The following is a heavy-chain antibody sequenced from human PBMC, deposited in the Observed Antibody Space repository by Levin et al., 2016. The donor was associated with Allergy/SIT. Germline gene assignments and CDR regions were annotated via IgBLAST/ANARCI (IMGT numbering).Heavy chain of an antibody. V-gene: IGHV4-39*01. CDR1: GDSITSSSYQ. J-gene: IGHJ3*02. CDR2: YYHSVRT. D-gene: IGHD1-14*01. Sequence: SETLSLTCSVSGDSITSSSYQWGWVRQPPGKGLEWIGTYYHSVRTVYSPSLESRVTISVDTSRNQFSLWLNSVTAADTAVYYCARRGEPTSQKAFDIWGQGTMVTVSP. CDR3: ARRGEPTSQKAFDI.